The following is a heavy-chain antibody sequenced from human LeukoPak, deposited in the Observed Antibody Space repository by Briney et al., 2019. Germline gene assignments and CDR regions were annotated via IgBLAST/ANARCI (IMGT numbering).Heavy chain of an antibody. V-gene: IGHV1-46*01. CDR1: GYTFTSNY. CDR2: IYPRDGST. Sequence: ASVKVSCKASGYTFTSNYIHWVRRAPGQGLEWMGMIYPRDGSTSYAQKFQGRVTVTRDTSTSTVHMELSGLRSEDTAVYYCARDQEGFDYWGQGTLVTVSS. J-gene: IGHJ4*02. CDR3: ARDQEGFDY.